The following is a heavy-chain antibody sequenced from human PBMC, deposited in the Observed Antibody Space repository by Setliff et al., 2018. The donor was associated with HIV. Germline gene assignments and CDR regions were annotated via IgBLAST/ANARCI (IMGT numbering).Heavy chain of an antibody. V-gene: IGHV3-23*01. J-gene: IGHJ5*02. CDR1: GFTFNYHA. CDR3: AKDYTPTFWEYNWFDV. D-gene: IGHD3-16*01. CDR2: ISGSGDST. Sequence: GGSLRLSCAAYGFTFNYHAMTWVRQAPGKGLEWVSGISGSGDSTFYAHSVKGRFTISRDNSRDTLYLEMNNLRAEDTALYYCAKDYTPTFWEYNWFDVWGQGTQVTVSS.